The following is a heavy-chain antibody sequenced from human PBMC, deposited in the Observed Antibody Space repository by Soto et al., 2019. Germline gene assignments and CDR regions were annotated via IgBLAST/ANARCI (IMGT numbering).Heavy chain of an antibody. V-gene: IGHV4-39*01. Sequence: ASETLSLTCTVSGGSISSSSYYWGWIRQPPGKGLEWIGSIYYSGSTYYNPSLKSRVTISVDTSKNQFSLKLSSVTAADTAVYYCARPLMSYSSGSALRSWYFDYWGQGTLVTVSS. J-gene: IGHJ4*02. D-gene: IGHD6-19*01. CDR2: IYYSGST. CDR1: GGSISSSSYY. CDR3: ARPLMSYSSGSALRSWYFDY.